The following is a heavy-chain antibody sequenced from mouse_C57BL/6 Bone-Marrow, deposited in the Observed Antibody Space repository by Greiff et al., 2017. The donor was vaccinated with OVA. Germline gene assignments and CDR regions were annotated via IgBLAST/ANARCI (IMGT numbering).Heavy chain of an antibody. V-gene: IGHV7-3*01. J-gene: IGHJ4*01. Sequence: EVKVVESGGGLVQPGGSLSLSCAASGFTFTDYYMSWVRQPPGKALEWLGFIRNKATGYTTEYSASVKGRFTISRDNSQSILYLQMNALRAEDSATYYCARSPLDYWGQGTSVTVSS. CDR2: IRNKATGYTT. CDR3: ARSPLDY. CDR1: GFTFTDYY.